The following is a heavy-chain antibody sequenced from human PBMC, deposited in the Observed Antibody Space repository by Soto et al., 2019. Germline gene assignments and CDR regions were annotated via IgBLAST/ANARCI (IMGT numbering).Heavy chain of an antibody. D-gene: IGHD1-26*01. J-gene: IGHJ4*02. Sequence: PGGSLRLSCAASGFTYSSYWMHWVRQAPGKGLVWVSRVNGDGSSTDYAESVKGRFTISRDNAKNTLYLEMNSLRADDTAVYYCARDGRWDVFDSWGQGTLVTVSS. CDR3: ARDGRWDVFDS. V-gene: IGHV3-74*01. CDR2: VNGDGSST. CDR1: GFTYSSYW.